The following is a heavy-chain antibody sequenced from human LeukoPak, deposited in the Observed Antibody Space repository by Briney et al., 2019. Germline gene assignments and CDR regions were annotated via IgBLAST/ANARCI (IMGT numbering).Heavy chain of an antibody. D-gene: IGHD7-27*01. J-gene: IGHJ4*02. Sequence: ASVKVSCKASGYTFTSYYMHWVRQAPGQGLEWMGWINPNTGGTNYAQKFQGRVTVTRDTSINTAYMDLSRLTSDDTALYYCARDHNSENWGSLGGWGQGTLVTVSS. V-gene: IGHV1-2*02. CDR2: INPNTGGT. CDR3: ARDHNSENWGSLGG. CDR1: GYTFTSYY.